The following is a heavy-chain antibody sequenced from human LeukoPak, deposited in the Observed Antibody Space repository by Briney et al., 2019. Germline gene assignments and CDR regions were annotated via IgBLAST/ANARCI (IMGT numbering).Heavy chain of an antibody. CDR3: ARNPYCSSWYVPHYQFDY. Sequence: ASVKVSCKASGYTFTGYYMHWVRQAPGQGLEWMGWINPNSGGTNYAQKFQGRVTMTRDTSISTAYMELSRLRSDDTAVYYCARNPYCSSWYVPHYQFDYWGQGTLVTVSS. CDR1: GYTFTGYY. CDR2: INPNSGGT. V-gene: IGHV1-2*02. J-gene: IGHJ4*02. D-gene: IGHD6-13*01.